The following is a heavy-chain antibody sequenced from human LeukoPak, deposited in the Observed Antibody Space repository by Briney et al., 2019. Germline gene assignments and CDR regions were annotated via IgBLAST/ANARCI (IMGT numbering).Heavy chain of an antibody. D-gene: IGHD3-22*01. CDR2: IYTGGNT. V-gene: IGHV3-53*01. CDR3: ARGDDSGYYDYFDY. J-gene: IGHJ4*02. CDR1: GFTFSTYS. Sequence: GGSLRLSCEASGFTFSTYSMNWVRQAPGKGLEWVSTIYTGGNTYYAASVKGRFTISRDFSKNTVFLHMNSLRAEDTAMYYCARGDDSGYYDYFDYWGQGALVTVSS.